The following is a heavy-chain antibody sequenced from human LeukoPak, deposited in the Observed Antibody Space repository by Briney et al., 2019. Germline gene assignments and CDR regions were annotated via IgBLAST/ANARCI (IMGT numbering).Heavy chain of an antibody. V-gene: IGHV1-46*01. CDR2: IYPRDGST. Sequence: EASVKVSCKASGYSFTSNYIHWVRQAPGQGLEWMGMIYPRDGSTSYAQRFQDRVTVTRDTSTSTVHMELSGLRSEDTAVYYCARDQEGFDYWGQGTQVTVSS. CDR1: GYSFTSNY. CDR3: ARDQEGFDY. J-gene: IGHJ4*02.